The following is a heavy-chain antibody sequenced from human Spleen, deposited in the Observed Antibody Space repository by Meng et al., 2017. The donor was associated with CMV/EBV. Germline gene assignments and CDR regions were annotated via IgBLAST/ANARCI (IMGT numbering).Heavy chain of an antibody. V-gene: IGHV3-15*01. Sequence: ASGFTFSNAWMSWVRQAPGKGLEWVGRIKSKTDGGTTDYAAPVKGRFTISRDDSKNTLYLQMNSLKTEDTAVYYCTTAPEMATTVDYWGQGTLVTVSS. CDR3: TTAPEMATTVDY. D-gene: IGHD5-24*01. CDR1: GFTFSNAW. CDR2: IKSKTDGGTT. J-gene: IGHJ4*02.